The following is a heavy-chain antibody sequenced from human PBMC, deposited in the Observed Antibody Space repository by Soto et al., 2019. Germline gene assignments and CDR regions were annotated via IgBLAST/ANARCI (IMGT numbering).Heavy chain of an antibody. CDR2: ISASGGGT. CDR1: GFTFSNYA. CDR3: AKEPELGPY. V-gene: IGHV3-23*01. Sequence: GGSLRLSCAASGFTFSNYAMSWVRQAPGKGLEWVSGISASGGGTYYADSVKGRFTVSRDNSKNTLHLQMNGLRAEDTAVYYCAKEPELGPYWGQGTLVTVSS. D-gene: IGHD7-27*01. J-gene: IGHJ4*02.